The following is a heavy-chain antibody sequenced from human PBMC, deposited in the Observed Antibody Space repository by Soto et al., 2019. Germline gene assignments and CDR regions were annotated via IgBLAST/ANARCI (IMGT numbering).Heavy chain of an antibody. V-gene: IGHV3-74*01. Sequence: EVQLVESGGGLVQPGGSLRLSCAASGFTFSTYWMHWVRQPPGKGLVWVSRINNDGSNTAYVDSVKGRFTISRDNAQSTLYLQMKSLRAEDTAVYYCARDPLIGTTDYGLDVWGQGTTVSVSS. CDR3: ARDPLIGTTDYGLDV. CDR1: GFTFSTYW. CDR2: INNDGSNT. J-gene: IGHJ6*02. D-gene: IGHD1-7*01.